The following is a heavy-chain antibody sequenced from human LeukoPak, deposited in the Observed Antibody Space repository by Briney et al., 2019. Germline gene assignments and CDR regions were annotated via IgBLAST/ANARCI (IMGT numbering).Heavy chain of an antibody. D-gene: IGHD3-9*01. J-gene: IGHJ6*03. CDR2: SIPIFGTA. CDR3: ARFPNPPYDILTGYYHYYYYYMDV. CDR1: GGTFSSYA. Sequence: GASVKVSCKASGGTFSSYAISWVRQAPGQGLEWMGGSIPIFGTANYAQKFQGRVTITADKSTSTAYMELSSLRSEDTAVYYCARFPNPPYDILTGYYHYYYYYMDVWGKGTTVTISS. V-gene: IGHV1-69*06.